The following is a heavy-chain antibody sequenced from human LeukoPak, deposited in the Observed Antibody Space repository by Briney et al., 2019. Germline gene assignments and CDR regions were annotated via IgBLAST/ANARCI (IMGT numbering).Heavy chain of an antibody. CDR2: IYYSGST. J-gene: IGHJ4*02. Sequence: PSETLSLTCTASGGSISSYYWSWLRQPPGKGLEWLGYIYYSGSTNYNPSLKSRVTISTSKNQFSLKLSSVTAADTAVYYCARNYYDSSDYEYYFDYWGQGTLVTVSS. D-gene: IGHD3-22*01. V-gene: IGHV4-59*01. CDR3: ARNYYDSSDYEYYFDY. CDR1: GGSISSYY.